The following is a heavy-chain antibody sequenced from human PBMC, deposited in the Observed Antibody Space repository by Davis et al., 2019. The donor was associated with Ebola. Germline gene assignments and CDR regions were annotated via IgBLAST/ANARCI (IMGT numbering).Heavy chain of an antibody. V-gene: IGHV3-33*08. J-gene: IGHJ4*02. CDR3: ARVGSGGDIDY. Sequence: GESLKISCAASGFIFGSFWMTWVRQAPGKGLEWVAVIWYDGSNKYYADSVKGRFTISRDNSKNTLYLQMNSLRAEDTAVYYCARVGSGGDIDYWGQGTLVTVSS. CDR2: IWYDGSNK. CDR1: GFIFGSFW. D-gene: IGHD2-21*01.